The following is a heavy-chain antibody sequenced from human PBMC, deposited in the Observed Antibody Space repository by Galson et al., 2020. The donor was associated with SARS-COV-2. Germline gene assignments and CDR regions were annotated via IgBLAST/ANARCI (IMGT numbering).Heavy chain of an antibody. D-gene: IGHD3-16*01. Sequence: LSLTCAASGFTFSSYGMHWVRQAPGKGLEWVAFIRYDGSNKYYADSVKGRFTISRDNSKNTLYLQMNSLRAEDTAVYYCAKIPRGLEDLDYWGQGTLVTVSS. CDR3: AKIPRGLEDLDY. V-gene: IGHV3-30*02. CDR2: IRYDGSNK. J-gene: IGHJ4*02. CDR1: GFTFSSYG.